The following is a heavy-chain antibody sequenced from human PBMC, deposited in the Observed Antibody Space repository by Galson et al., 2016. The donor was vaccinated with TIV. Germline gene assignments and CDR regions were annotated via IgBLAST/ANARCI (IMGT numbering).Heavy chain of an antibody. Sequence: SVKVSCKASGYTFRNYGITWIRQAPGQGLEWMGWMSADNGDTTYAQKLRGRVLMTRDTSTNTAYMELRSLRSDDTAVYYCATVAWFPGVSLDNWGQGTLVTVSS. CDR3: ATVAWFPGVSLDN. CDR1: GYTFRNYG. D-gene: IGHD3-10*01. J-gene: IGHJ4*02. V-gene: IGHV1-18*01. CDR2: MSADNGDT.